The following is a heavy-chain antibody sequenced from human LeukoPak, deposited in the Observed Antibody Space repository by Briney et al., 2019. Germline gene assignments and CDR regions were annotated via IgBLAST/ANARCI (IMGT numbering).Heavy chain of an antibody. J-gene: IGHJ3*02. Sequence: PGGSLSHSCAASGFTFSSYDMHWVRQATGKGLEWVSAIGTAGDTYYPGSVKGRFTISRENAKNSLCLQMNSLRAGDTAVYYCARGYDAFDIWGQGTMVTVSS. CDR2: IGTAGDT. V-gene: IGHV3-13*04. CDR3: ARGYDAFDI. CDR1: GFTFSSYD.